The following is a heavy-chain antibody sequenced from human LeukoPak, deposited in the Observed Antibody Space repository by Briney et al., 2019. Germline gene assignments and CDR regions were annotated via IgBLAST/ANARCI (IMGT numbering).Heavy chain of an antibody. CDR1: GGSFSGYY. D-gene: IGHD6-13*01. J-gene: IGHJ4*02. V-gene: IGHV4-34*01. Sequence: SETLSLTCAVYGGSFSGYYWSWIRQPPGKGLEWIGEINHSGSTNYNPSLKSRVTISVDTSKNQFSLKLSSVTAADTAVYYCARGRYSSSWYRTLFDYWGQGTLVTVSS. CDR2: INHSGST. CDR3: ARGRYSSSWYRTLFDY.